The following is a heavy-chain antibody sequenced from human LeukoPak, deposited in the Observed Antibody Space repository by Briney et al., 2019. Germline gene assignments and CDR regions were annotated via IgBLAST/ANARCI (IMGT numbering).Heavy chain of an antibody. CDR2: ISSRANYI. V-gene: IGHV3-21*01. J-gene: IGHJ4*02. D-gene: IGHD2-21*02. Sequence: GGSLRLSCAASGFTFSSHTMSWVRQAPGKGLEWVSSISSRANYIYYADSVQGRFTISRDNAKNSLYLQMNSLRAEDTAVYYCASLVYCGGDCYTDYWGQGTLVTVSS. CDR3: ASLVYCGGDCYTDY. CDR1: GFTFSSHT.